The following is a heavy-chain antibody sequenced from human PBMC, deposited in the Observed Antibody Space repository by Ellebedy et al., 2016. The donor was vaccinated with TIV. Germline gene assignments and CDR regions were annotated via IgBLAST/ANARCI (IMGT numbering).Heavy chain of an antibody. Sequence: MPSETLSPTCTVSAGSTSNYYWSWIRQPQGKGLEWIGYIFYSGSTNYSPSLKSRVPISLDTSKNKFSLKLNSVTAADTAVYYCGGDYGAYFDYWGPGTLVTVSS. V-gene: IGHV4-59*08. CDR1: AGSTSNYY. J-gene: IGHJ4*01. D-gene: IGHD4-17*01. CDR3: GGDYGAYFDY. CDR2: IFYSGST.